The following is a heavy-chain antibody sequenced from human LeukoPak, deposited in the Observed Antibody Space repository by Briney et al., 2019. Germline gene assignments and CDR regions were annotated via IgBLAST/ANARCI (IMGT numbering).Heavy chain of an antibody. Sequence: GGSLRLSCAASAFTFSSYTMSWVRQAPGKGLEWVSAISGSGGSTYYADSVKGRFTISRDNSKNTLYLQMNSLRAEDTAVYYCARSTGFGGVIVLKFDYWGQGTLVTVSS. CDR1: AFTFSSYT. D-gene: IGHD3-16*02. V-gene: IGHV3-23*01. CDR2: ISGSGGST. J-gene: IGHJ4*02. CDR3: ARSTGFGGVIVLKFDY.